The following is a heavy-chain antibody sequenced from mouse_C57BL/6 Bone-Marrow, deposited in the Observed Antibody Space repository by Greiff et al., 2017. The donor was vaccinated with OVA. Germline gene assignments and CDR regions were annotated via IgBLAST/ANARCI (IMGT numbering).Heavy chain of an antibody. CDR3: ASELRFAY. CDR2: IDPEDGET. CDR1: GFNIKDYY. J-gene: IGHJ3*01. Sequence: VQLKQSGAELVKPGASVKLSCTASGFNIKDYYMHWVKQRTEQGLEWIGRIDPEDGETKSAPKFPGKATITADTSSNTAYLQLSSLTSEDTAVYYCASELRFAYWGQGTLVTVSA. V-gene: IGHV14-2*01. D-gene: IGHD1-1*01.